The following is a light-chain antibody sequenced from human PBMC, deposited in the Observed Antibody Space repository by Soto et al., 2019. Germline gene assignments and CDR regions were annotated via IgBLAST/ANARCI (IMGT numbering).Light chain of an antibody. V-gene: IGLV1-44*01. CDR1: SSNIGGNT. J-gene: IGLJ1*01. CDR3: PSLDDLLDGYD. CDR2: SNS. Sequence: SVLTQPPSTSGTPGQRVTISCYGSSSNIGGNTVTWYQQLPGEAPKLLIFSNSLRPSGIPDRFSGSKSGTSASLAISGLLSEDEADYYRPSLDDLLDGYDFANGTKVTV.